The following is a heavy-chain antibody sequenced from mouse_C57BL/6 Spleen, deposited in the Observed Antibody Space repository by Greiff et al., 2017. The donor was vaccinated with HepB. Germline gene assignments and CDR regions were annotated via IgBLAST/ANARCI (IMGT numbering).Heavy chain of an antibody. D-gene: IGHD2-5*01. V-gene: IGHV1-82*01. CDR3: ARSYSNYYYAMDY. CDR1: GYAFSSSW. J-gene: IGHJ4*01. Sequence: LVESGPELVKPGASVKISCKASGYAFSSSWMNWVKQRPGKGLEWIGRIYPGDGDTNYNGKFKGKATLTADKSSSTAYMQLSSLTSEDSAVYFCARSYSNYYYAMDYWGQGTSVTVSS. CDR2: IYPGDGDT.